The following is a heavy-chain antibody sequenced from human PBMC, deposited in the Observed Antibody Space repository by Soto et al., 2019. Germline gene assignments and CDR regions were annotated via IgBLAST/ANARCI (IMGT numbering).Heavy chain of an antibody. CDR1: GFTFSNAW. CDR3: TTYTRDTPMVFDY. D-gene: IGHD5-18*01. V-gene: IGHV3-15*07. J-gene: IGHJ4*02. Sequence: GGSLRLSCAASGFTFSNAWMNWVRQAPGKGLEWVGRIKSKTDGGTTDYAAPVKGRFTISRDDSKNTLYLQMNSLKTEDTAVYYCTTYTRDTPMVFDYWGQGTLVTVSS. CDR2: IKSKTDGGTT.